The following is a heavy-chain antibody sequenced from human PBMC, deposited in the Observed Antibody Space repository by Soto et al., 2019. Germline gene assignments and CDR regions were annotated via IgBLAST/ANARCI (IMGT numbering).Heavy chain of an antibody. Sequence: QVQLVQSGAEVKKPGSSVNVSCKASGGTFSSDSIIWVRQAPGQGLEWMGRIIPMCDIVNYAQKFQGRVRITADKSTSTAYMELSGLRSEDTALYYCARGGTYCESTTCWNYMDVWAEGTTVTVSS. CDR2: IIPMCDIV. J-gene: IGHJ6*03. CDR1: GGTFSSDS. D-gene: IGHD2-2*01. V-gene: IGHV1-69*02. CDR3: ARGGTYCESTTCWNYMDV.